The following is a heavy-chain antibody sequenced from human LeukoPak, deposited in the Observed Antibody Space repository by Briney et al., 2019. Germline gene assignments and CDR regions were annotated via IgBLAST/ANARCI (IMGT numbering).Heavy chain of an antibody. CDR2: MNPNSGNT. J-gene: IGHJ6*02. CDR1: GYTFTSYD. V-gene: IGHV1-8*01. CDR3: ARAHRYGDYYYYGMDV. D-gene: IGHD4/OR15-4a*01. Sequence: ASVKVSCKASGYTFTSYDINWVRQATGQGFEWMGWMNPNSGNTGYAQKFQGRVTMTRNTSISTAYMELSSLRSEDTAVYYCARAHRYGDYYYYGMDVWGQGTTVTVSS.